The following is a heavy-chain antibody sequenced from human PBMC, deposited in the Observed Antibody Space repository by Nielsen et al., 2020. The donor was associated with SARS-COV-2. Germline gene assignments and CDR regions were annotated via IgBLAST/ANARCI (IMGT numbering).Heavy chain of an antibody. CDR1: GGSISSSSYY. CDR2: IYYSGST. CDR3: ARHIRDYYDSSGYYYGVYFDY. D-gene: IGHD3-22*01. Sequence: SETLSLTCTVSGGSISSSSYYWGWIRQPPGKGLEWIGSIYYSGSTYYNPSLKSRVTISVDTSKNQFSLKLSSVTAADTAVYYCARHIRDYYDSSGYYYGVYFDYWGQGTLVTVSS. J-gene: IGHJ4*02. V-gene: IGHV4-39*01.